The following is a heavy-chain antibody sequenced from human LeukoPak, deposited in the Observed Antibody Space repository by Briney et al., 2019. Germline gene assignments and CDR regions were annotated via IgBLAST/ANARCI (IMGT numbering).Heavy chain of an antibody. V-gene: IGHV3-23*01. D-gene: IGHD2-2*01. CDR2: ISGNSGST. CDR1: GFTFSSYA. CDR3: AKEAFAVVPAAKSDY. Sequence: GGSLRLSRAASGFTFSSYAMSWVRQAPGKGLEWVSAISGNSGSTYYADSVKGRFTISRDNSKNTLYLRMNSLRAEDTAVYYCAKEAFAVVPAAKSDYWGQGTLVTVSP. J-gene: IGHJ4*02.